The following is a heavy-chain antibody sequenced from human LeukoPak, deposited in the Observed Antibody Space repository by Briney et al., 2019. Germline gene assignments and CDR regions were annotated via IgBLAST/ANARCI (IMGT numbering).Heavy chain of an antibody. D-gene: IGHD3-9*01. Sequence: ASVKVSCKASGYKFNDYGMNWVRQAPGQGLEWMGIINPSGGSTSYAQKFQGRVTMTRDMSTSTVYMELSSLRSEDTAVYYCARDLYDILTGSYYMDVWGKGTTVTVSS. V-gene: IGHV1-46*02. J-gene: IGHJ6*03. CDR2: INPSGGST. CDR1: GYKFNDYG. CDR3: ARDLYDILTGSYYMDV.